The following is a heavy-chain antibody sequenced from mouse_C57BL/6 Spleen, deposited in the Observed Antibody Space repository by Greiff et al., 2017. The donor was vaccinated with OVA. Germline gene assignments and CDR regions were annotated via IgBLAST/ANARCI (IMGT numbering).Heavy chain of an antibody. CDR3: ARDGKREAMDY. CDR1: GFTFSSYA. Sequence: EVQLQESGGGLVKPGGSLKLSCAASGFTFSSYAMSWVRQTPEKRLEWVATISDGGSYTYYPDNVKGRFTISRDNAKNNLYLQMSHLKSEDTAMYYCARDGKREAMDYWGQGTSVTVSS. D-gene: IGHD2-1*01. V-gene: IGHV5-4*01. J-gene: IGHJ4*01. CDR2: ISDGGSYT.